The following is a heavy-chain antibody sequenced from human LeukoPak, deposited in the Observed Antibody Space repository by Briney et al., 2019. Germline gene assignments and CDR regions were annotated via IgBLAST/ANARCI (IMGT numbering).Heavy chain of an antibody. CDR2: ISYDGSNK. CDR1: GFTFSSYG. V-gene: IGHV3-30*03. CDR3: ARDPFYGMATIKYYFDY. J-gene: IGHJ4*02. Sequence: GGSLRLSCAASGFTFSSYGMHWVRQAPGKGLEWVAVISYDGSNKYYADSVKGRFTISRDNSKNTLYLQMNSLRAEDTAVYYCARDPFYGMATIKYYFDYWGQGIMVTVSS. D-gene: IGHD5-24*01.